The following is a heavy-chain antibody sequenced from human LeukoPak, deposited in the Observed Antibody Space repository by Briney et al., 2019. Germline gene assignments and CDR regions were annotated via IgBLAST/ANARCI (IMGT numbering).Heavy chain of an antibody. CDR2: ISSSSYI. Sequence: GGSLRLSCAPSVFTFSSYSMNWVRQAPGKGLEWASSISSSSYIYYAHSVKGRFTISRDNAKNSLYLQMNSLRAEDTAVYYCARFDYYGMDVWGQGTTVTVSS. V-gene: IGHV3-21*01. CDR1: VFTFSSYS. J-gene: IGHJ6*02. CDR3: ARFDYYGMDV.